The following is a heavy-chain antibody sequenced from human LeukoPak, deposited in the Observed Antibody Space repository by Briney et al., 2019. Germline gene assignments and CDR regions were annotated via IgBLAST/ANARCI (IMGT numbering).Heavy chain of an antibody. CDR3: ARETYGYTDPGGLDY. CDR2: IYHSGST. CDR1: GGSISSSNW. J-gene: IGHJ4*02. D-gene: IGHD5-18*01. V-gene: IGHV4-4*02. Sequence: SGTLSLTCAVSGGSISSSNWWSWVRQPPGKGLEWIGEIYHSGSTNYNPSPKSRVTISVDKSKNQFSLKLSSVTAADTAVYYCARETYGYTDPGGLDYWGQGTLVTVSS.